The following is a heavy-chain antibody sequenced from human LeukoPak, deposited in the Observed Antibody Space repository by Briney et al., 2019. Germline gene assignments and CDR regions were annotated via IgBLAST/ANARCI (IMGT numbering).Heavy chain of an antibody. CDR2: IWYDGSNK. V-gene: IGHV3-33*06. Sequence: GRSLRLSCAVSGFTFSSYGMHWVRQAPGKGLEWVAVIWYDGSNKYYADSVKGRFTISRDNSKNTLYLQMNSLRAEDTAVSFCAKRGVVIRVILVGFHKEAYYFDSWGQGALVTVSS. D-gene: IGHD3-22*01. J-gene: IGHJ4*02. CDR3: AKRGVVIRVILVGFHKEAYYFDS. CDR1: GFTFSSYG.